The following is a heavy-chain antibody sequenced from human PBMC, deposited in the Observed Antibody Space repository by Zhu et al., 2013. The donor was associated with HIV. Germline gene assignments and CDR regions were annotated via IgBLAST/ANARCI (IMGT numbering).Heavy chain of an antibody. V-gene: IGHV1-2*02. J-gene: IGHJ4*02. CDR3: ARDRSRDAYPYPSEY. CDR1: GYIFTAYF. CDR2: INPSSGGT. Sequence: QVQLVQSGAEVKKPGASVKVSCKASGYIFTAYFFHWVRQAPGQGLEWMGWINPSSGGTSYAQKFQGRVTMTRDTSNSTAYMELSRLTSDDTAVYFCARDRSRDAYPYPSEYWGQGTLVTVSS. D-gene: IGHD1-26*01.